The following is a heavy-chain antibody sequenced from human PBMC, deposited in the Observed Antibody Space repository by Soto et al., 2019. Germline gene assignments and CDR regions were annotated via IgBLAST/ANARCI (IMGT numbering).Heavy chain of an antibody. J-gene: IGHJ6*02. CDR3: AKEATYYYDSSGQPRGYGMDV. CDR1: GFTFSSYG. V-gene: IGHV3-30*18. Sequence: GGSLRLSCAASGFTFSSYGMHWVHQAPGKGLEWVAVISYDGSNKYYADSVKGRFTISRDNSKNRLYLQMNSLRAEDTAVYYCAKEATYYYDSSGQPRGYGMDVWGQGTTVTVSS. CDR2: ISYDGSNK. D-gene: IGHD3-22*01.